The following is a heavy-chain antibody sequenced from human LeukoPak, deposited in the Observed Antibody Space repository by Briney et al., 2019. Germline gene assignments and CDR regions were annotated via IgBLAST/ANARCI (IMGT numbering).Heavy chain of an antibody. CDR3: ATLEIAAAGADFDY. CDR1: GFTFNSYG. V-gene: IGHV3-33*01. CDR2: IWYDGSNE. J-gene: IGHJ4*02. D-gene: IGHD6-13*01. Sequence: GRSLRLSCAASGFTFNSYGMHWVRQAPGKGLEWVAVIWYDGSNEYYADSVKGRFTISRDNSKNTLYLQMNSLSAEDTAVYYCATLEIAAAGADFDYWGQGTLVTVSS.